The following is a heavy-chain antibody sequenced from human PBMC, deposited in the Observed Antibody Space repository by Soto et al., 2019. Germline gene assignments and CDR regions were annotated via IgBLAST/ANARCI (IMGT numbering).Heavy chain of an antibody. Sequence: ASVKVSCKASGYTFTSYGISWVRQAPGQGLEWMGWISAYNGNTNYAQKLQGRVTMTTDTSKNTLYLQMNSLRAEDTAVYYCAKDKLVVSSSWFDPWGQGTLVTVSS. CDR1: GYTFTSYG. J-gene: IGHJ5*02. D-gene: IGHD3-22*01. CDR3: AKDKLVVSSSWFDP. CDR2: ISAYNGNT. V-gene: IGHV1-18*01.